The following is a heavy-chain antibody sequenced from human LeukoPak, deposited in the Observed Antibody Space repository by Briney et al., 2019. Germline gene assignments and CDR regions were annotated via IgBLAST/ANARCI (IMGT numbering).Heavy chain of an antibody. CDR1: GFTFSSYA. J-gene: IGHJ4*02. CDR2: ISYDGSNK. CDR3: ARIGFGYSYGQGFDY. Sequence: PGGSLRLSCAASGFTFSSYAMHWVRQAPGKGLEWVAVISYDGSNKYYADSVKGRFTISRDNSENTLYLQMNTLRAEDTAVYYCARIGFGYSYGQGFDYWGQGTLVSVSS. V-gene: IGHV3-30-3*01. D-gene: IGHD5-18*01.